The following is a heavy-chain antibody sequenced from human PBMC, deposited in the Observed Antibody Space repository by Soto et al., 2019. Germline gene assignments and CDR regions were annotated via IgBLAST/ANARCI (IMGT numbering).Heavy chain of an antibody. J-gene: IGHJ4*02. CDR3: AGRGYYYDSSGDNFDY. CDR1: S. Sequence: SWSWLWQPPGKALEWIGYISHSGSTYYNPSLKSRVTISIERSKNQFSLKLSSVTAADTAVYYCAGRGYYYDSSGDNFDYWGQGTLVTVSS. V-gene: IGHV4-30-2*01. D-gene: IGHD3-22*01. CDR2: ISHSGST.